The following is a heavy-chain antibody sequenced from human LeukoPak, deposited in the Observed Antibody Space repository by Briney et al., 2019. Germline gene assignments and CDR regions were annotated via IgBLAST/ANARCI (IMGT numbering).Heavy chain of an antibody. CDR1: GYTFTTYY. CDR3: AREGYCSGTNCLPDY. D-gene: IGHD2-2*01. V-gene: IGHV1-46*01. J-gene: IGHJ4*02. Sequence: ASVKVSCKASGYTFTTYYKHWVRQAPGQGLEWMGIINPSGGSTTYAQKLQGRLSMTSDTSTSTVYMQVSSLRSEDTAVYYCAREGYCSGTNCLPDYWGQGTLVTVSS. CDR2: INPSGGST.